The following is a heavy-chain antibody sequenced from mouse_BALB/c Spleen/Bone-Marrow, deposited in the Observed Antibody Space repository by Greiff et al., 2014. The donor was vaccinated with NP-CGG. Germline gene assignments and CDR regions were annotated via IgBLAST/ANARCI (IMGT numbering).Heavy chain of an antibody. D-gene: IGHD1-1*01. CDR2: INPYNDGT. J-gene: IGHJ1*01. CDR1: GYTFTSYV. Sequence: VQLQQSGPELVKPGASVKMSCKASGYTFTSYVIHWVKQKPGQGLEWIGYINPYNDGTKYNDKFKGKATLTSDKSSSTAYMEFSSPTSESSAVYYCARGGYYGTSLYWYFDVWGAGTTVTVSS. CDR3: ARGGYYGTSLYWYFDV. V-gene: IGHV1-14*01.